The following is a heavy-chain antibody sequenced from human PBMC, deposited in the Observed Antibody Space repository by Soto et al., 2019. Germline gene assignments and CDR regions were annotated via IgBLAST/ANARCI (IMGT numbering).Heavy chain of an antibody. CDR2: IVVGSGNT. CDR3: AADSPPIAAAGTGYYYYYYGMDV. V-gene: IGHV1-58*01. Sequence: SVKVSCKASGFTFTSSAVQWVRQARGQRLEWIGWIVVGSGNTNYAQKFQERVTITRDMSTSTAYMELSSLRSEDTAVYYCAADSPPIAAAGTGYYYYYYGMDVWGQGTTVTVSS. CDR1: GFTFTSSA. J-gene: IGHJ6*02. D-gene: IGHD6-13*01.